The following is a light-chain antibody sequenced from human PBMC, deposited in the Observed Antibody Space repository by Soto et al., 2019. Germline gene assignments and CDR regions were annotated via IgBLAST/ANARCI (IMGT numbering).Light chain of an antibody. Sequence: VLTQSPGTLSLSPGERATLSCRASQTLSSRHLAWYQQKPGQAPRLLIYGSSSRATGIPDRFSGSGSGTDFTLTISTLEPEDFAIYYCQQYGYSRTFGQGTKVDIK. CDR2: GSS. V-gene: IGKV3-20*01. J-gene: IGKJ1*01. CDR3: QQYGYSRT. CDR1: QTLSSRH.